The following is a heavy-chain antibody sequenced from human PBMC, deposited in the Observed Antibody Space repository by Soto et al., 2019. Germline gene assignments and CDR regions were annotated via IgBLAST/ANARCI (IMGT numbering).Heavy chain of an antibody. CDR1: GFTFGDYA. D-gene: IGHD2-15*01. CDR3: TRGDMALNDY. CDR2: IRNKAYRGTT. J-gene: IGHJ4*02. V-gene: IGHV3-49*04. Sequence: GGSLRLSCTASGFTFGDYAMSWVRQAPGKGLEWISFIRNKAYRGTTNYAASVRGRFTISRDDSKSIAYLQMNSLKTEDTAVYYCTRGDMALNDYWGQGTLVTVSS.